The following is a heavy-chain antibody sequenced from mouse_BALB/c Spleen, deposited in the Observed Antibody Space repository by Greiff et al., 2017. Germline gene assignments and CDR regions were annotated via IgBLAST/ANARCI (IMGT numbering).Heavy chain of an antibody. CDR1: GFNIKDYY. CDR3: NAWGGNHLAWFAY. Sequence: VQLKQSGAELVRSGASVKLSCTASGFNIKDYYMHWVKQRPEQGLEWIGWIDPENGDTEYAPKFQGKATMTADTSSNTAYLRLSSLTSEDTAVYYCNAWGGNHLAWFAYWGQGTLVTVSA. V-gene: IGHV14-4*02. J-gene: IGHJ3*01. D-gene: IGHD2-1*01. CDR2: IDPENGDT.